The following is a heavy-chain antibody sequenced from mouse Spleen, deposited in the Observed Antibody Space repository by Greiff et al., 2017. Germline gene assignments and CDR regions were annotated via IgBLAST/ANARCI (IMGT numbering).Heavy chain of an antibody. J-gene: IGHJ2*01. CDR1: GYSITSDY. Sequence: EVQLQQSGPGLAKPSQTLSLTCSVTGYSITSDYWNWIRKFPGNKLEYMGYISYSGSTYYNPSLKSRISITRDTSKNQYYLQLNSVTTEDTATYYCARSSYYYGSSYALFDYWGQGTTLTVSS. V-gene: IGHV3-8*01. D-gene: IGHD1-1*01. CDR2: ISYSGST. CDR3: ARSSYYYGSSYALFDY.